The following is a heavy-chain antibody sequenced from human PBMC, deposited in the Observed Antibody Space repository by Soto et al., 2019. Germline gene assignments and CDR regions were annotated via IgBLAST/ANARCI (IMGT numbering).Heavy chain of an antibody. CDR3: ARTTVGWFDP. CDR2: VYYRGST. V-gene: IGHV4-31*03. CDR1: GGSISSGGYY. Sequence: QVQLQESGPGLVKPSQTLSLSCTVSGGSISSGGYYWSWIRQRPGKGLEWIGYVYYRGSTYYNPALKSRVYISLDTSEIHFALKLSSVTAADTALYYCARTTVGWFDPWGQGTLVTVSS. D-gene: IGHD2-15*01. J-gene: IGHJ5*02.